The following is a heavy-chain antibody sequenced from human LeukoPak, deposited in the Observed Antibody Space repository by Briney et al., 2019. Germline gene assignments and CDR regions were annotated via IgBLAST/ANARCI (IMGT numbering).Heavy chain of an antibody. CDR1: GYTFTHNY. Sequence: ASVKVSCKASGYTFTHNYIHWVRQAPGHGLEWMGWINPNSGGTNSAQRFQGRVTMTRDTSISTAYMDLSSLRSDDTAVYYCTRGVGTSLFADWGQGTLVTVSS. J-gene: IGHJ4*02. CDR2: INPNSGGT. CDR3: TRGVGTSLFAD. V-gene: IGHV1-2*02. D-gene: IGHD2-2*01.